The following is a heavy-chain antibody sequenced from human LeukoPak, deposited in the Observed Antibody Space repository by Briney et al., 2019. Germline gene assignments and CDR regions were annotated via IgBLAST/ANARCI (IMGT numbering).Heavy chain of an antibody. D-gene: IGHD3-22*01. CDR2: ISAYNGNT. V-gene: IGHV1-18*01. CDR3: ARDLSSSYYYVFDY. J-gene: IGHJ4*02. CDR1: GYTFTSFG. Sequence: ASVRLSCKASGYTFTSFGISWVRQAPGQGLEWMGWISAYNGNTIYAQMLQGRVTLTTDTSTSTAYMELRSLRSDDTAVYYCARDLSSSYYYVFDYWGQGTLVTVTS.